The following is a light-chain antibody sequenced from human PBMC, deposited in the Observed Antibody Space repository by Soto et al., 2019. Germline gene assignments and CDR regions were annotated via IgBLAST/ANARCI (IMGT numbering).Light chain of an antibody. CDR1: QSVSSGY. CDR2: GAS. J-gene: IGKJ3*01. CDR3: QQYGSSRFT. Sequence: EIVLTQSPGTLSLSPGERATLSCRARQSVSSGYLAWYQQKPGQAPRLLIYGASSRATGIPDRFSGSGSGTDFTLTISRLEPEDFAVYYFQQYGSSRFTFGPGTKVDIK. V-gene: IGKV3-20*01.